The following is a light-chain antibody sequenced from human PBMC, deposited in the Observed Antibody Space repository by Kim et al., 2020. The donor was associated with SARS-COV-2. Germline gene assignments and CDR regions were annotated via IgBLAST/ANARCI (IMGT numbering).Light chain of an antibody. CDR3: QQYDNVPYT. J-gene: IGKJ2*01. CDR2: DTS. CDR1: QDITKF. Sequence: GERVTITRQADQDITKFLRGYQQIPGKAPKLLVYDTSKLERGVPLRYSGSGSERHFTLTIGSLQPEDVATYYCQQYDNVPYTFGQGTRLEI. V-gene: IGKV1-33*01.